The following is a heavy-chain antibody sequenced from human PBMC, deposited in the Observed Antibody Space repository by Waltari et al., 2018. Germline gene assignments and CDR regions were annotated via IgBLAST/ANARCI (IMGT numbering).Heavy chain of an antibody. D-gene: IGHD6-19*01. CDR3: ARDLSSGGWSLEFDF. CDR2: ISSHSCNT. V-gene: IGHV1-18*04. J-gene: IGHJ4*01. CDR1: GYTFNKYG. Sequence: QVLLVQSGAEVKRPGASVKVSCKASGYTFNKYGITWVRQAPGQGLEWMGWISSHSCNTEYAQMFQGRVSMTTEPSTTTAYLELRSLRSNDTAVYYCARDLSSGGWSLEFDFWGHGTLVTVSS.